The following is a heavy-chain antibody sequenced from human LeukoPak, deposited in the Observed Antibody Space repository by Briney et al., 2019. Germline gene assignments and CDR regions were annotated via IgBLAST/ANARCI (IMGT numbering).Heavy chain of an antibody. D-gene: IGHD1-26*01. V-gene: IGHV1-2*02. CDR2: ISPNGGDT. CDR1: GYTFTGYY. Sequence: ASVKFSCKASGYTFTGYYIHWMRQAPGQGLEWMGWISPNGGDTDYAQKFQGRVTMTRDTPISTVYMALSSLRSDDTAMYYCARIISYGGSDGFDLWGQGTMVTVSS. CDR3: ARIISYGGSDGFDL. J-gene: IGHJ3*01.